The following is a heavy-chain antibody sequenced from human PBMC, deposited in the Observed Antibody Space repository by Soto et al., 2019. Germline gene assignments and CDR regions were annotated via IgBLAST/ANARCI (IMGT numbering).Heavy chain of an antibody. V-gene: IGHV3-33*01. Sequence: PGGSLRLSCAASGFTFSSYGMHWVRQAPGKGLEWVAVIWYDGSNKYYADYVKGRFTISRDNSKNTLYLKMNSLSAEDTAVYYCAAGMGLYDYWGQGTLVTVSS. J-gene: IGHJ4*02. CDR2: IWYDGSNK. CDR1: GFTFSSYG. CDR3: AAGMGLYDY. D-gene: IGHD3-16*01.